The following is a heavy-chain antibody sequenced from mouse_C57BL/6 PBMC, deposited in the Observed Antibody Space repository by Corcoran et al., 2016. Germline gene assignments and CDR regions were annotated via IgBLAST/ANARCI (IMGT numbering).Heavy chain of an antibody. V-gene: IGHV1-26*01. D-gene: IGHD2-3*01. CDR1: GYTFTDYY. J-gene: IGHJ4*01. CDR2: INPNNGGT. CDR3: ARSRDGYYVMDY. Sequence: EVQLQQSGPELVKPGASVKISCKASGYTFTDYYMNWVKQSHGKSLEWIGDINPNNGGTSYNQKFKGKATLTVDKSSSTAYMELRSLTSEDSAVYYCARSRDGYYVMDYWGQGTSVTVSS.